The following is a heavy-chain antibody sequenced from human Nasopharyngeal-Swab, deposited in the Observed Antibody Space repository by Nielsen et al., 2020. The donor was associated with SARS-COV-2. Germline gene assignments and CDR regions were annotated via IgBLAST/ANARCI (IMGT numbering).Heavy chain of an antibody. V-gene: IGHV3-33*01. CDR3: ARDTPLGYYGSGSYENGTDY. D-gene: IGHD3-10*01. CDR1: GFTFSSYG. J-gene: IGHJ4*02. Sequence: GGSLRLSCAASGFTFSSYGMHWVRQAPGKGLEWVAVIWYDGSNKYYADSVKGRFTISRDNSKNTLYLRMNSLRAEDTAVYYCARDTPLGYYGSGSYENGTDYWGQGTLVTVSS. CDR2: IWYDGSNK.